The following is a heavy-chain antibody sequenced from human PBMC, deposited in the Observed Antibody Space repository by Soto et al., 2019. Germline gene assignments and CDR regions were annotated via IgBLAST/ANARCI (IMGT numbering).Heavy chain of an antibody. CDR3: ASKGRDYGDYAYYYYYGMDV. D-gene: IGHD4-17*01. J-gene: IGHJ6*02. CDR1: GGSSSSYT. Sequence: ASVKVSCKASGGSSSSYTISWVRQAPGQGLEWMGRIIPILGIANYAQKFQGRVTITADKSTSTAYMELSSLRSEDTAVYYCASKGRDYGDYAYYYYYGMDVWGQGTTVTVSS. V-gene: IGHV1-69*02. CDR2: IIPILGIA.